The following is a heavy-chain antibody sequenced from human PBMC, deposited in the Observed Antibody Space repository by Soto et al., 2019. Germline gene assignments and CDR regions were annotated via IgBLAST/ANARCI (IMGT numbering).Heavy chain of an antibody. Sequence: EVQLLESGGGLVQPGGSLRLSCAASGFTFSGYAMNWVRQAPGKGLEWVSVISGSGDSTYYADSVKGRFTISRDNSKNTLYLQMNSLRAEDMAVYYCARRSSGWYFDYWGQGTLVTVSS. CDR2: ISGSGDST. CDR3: ARRSSGWYFDY. CDR1: GFTFSGYA. D-gene: IGHD6-19*01. J-gene: IGHJ4*02. V-gene: IGHV3-23*01.